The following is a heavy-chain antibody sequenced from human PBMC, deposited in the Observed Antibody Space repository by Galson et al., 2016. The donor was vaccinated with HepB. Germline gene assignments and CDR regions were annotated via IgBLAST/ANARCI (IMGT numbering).Heavy chain of an antibody. CDR2: ISTYNGDT. CDR3: ARAQGVGYGMDV. Sequence: SVKVSCKASGYTLNTYAINWVRQAPGQGLEWMGWISTYNGDTNFAQKFQGRVTMTTDTSTSTAYMELRSLRSDDTAVYYCARAQGVGYGMDVWGQGTTVTVSS. CDR1: GYTLNTYA. J-gene: IGHJ6*02. V-gene: IGHV1-18*01. D-gene: IGHD1-26*01.